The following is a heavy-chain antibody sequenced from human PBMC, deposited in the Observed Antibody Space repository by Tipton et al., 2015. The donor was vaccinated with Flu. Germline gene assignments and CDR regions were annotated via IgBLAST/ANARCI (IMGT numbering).Heavy chain of an antibody. V-gene: IGHV4-38-2*01. CDR3: ARATTYRIDN. J-gene: IGHJ4*02. Sequence: LRLSCAVSGDSISSDYHWGWIRQFPGKGLEWIGTVSRSGSTVYNPSLTSRVTISIDKSNNQFSLRLSSVTAADTAVFYCARATTYRIDNWGQGTLVTVSS. D-gene: IGHD1-1*01. CDR2: VSRSGST. CDR1: GDSISSDYH.